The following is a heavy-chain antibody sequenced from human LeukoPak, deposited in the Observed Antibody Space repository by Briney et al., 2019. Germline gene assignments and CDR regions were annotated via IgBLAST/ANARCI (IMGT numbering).Heavy chain of an antibody. CDR3: AREELLAFDY. CDR1: GYTFTGYN. D-gene: IGHD1-7*01. Sequence: GASVKVSCKASGYTFTGYNMHWVRQAPGQGLEWMGWINPNSGGTNYAQKFQGRVTMTTDTSISTAYMELSRLRSDDTAVYYCAREELLAFDYWGQGSLVTVSS. J-gene: IGHJ4*02. V-gene: IGHV1-2*02. CDR2: INPNSGGT.